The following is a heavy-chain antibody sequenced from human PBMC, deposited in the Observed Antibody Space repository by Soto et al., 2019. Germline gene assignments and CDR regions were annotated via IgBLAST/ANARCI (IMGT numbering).Heavy chain of an antibody. CDR1: GGSLSSDNFF. D-gene: IGHD1-26*01. V-gene: IGHV4-31*03. J-gene: IGHJ3*02. CDR2: IYHTGAA. Sequence: QVQLQESGPGLVKPSQTLSVTCTVSGGSLSSDNFFWSWVRQHPETGLGWVGYIYHTGAAYYNPSLKSRLTISLDTSKNRFSLSPISVTAADTDVYYCAREVISPATSDAFDIWGQGTMVTIYS. CDR3: AREVISPATSDAFDI.